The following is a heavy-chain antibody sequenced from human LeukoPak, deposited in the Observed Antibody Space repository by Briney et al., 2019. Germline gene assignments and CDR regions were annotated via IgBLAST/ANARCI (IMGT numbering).Heavy chain of an antibody. V-gene: IGHV1-69*06. J-gene: IGHJ2*01. CDR3: AKTGYYYDSSGYYSSWYFDL. D-gene: IGHD3-22*01. CDR1: GYTFTSYG. CDR2: IIPIFGTT. Sequence: ASVKVSCKASGYTFTSYGITWVRQAPGQGPEWMGGIIPIFGTTVYAQKFQGRVTITADKSTTTAYMELSSLRSEDTAVYYCAKTGYYYDSSGYYSSWYFDLWGRGTLVTVSS.